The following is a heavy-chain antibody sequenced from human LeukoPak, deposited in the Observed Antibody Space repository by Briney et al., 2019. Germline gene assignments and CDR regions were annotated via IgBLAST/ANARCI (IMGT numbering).Heavy chain of an antibody. CDR3: ARDKGYCSSTSCYRDDYFDY. CDR2: ISSSSSYI. Sequence: GGSLRLSRAASGFTFGSYSMNWVRQAPGKGLEWVSSISSSSSYIYYADSVKGRFTISRDNAQNSLYLQMNSLRAEDTAVYYCARDKGYCSSTSCYRDDYFDYWGQGTLVTVSS. D-gene: IGHD2-2*02. J-gene: IGHJ4*02. CDR1: GFTFGSYS. V-gene: IGHV3-21*01.